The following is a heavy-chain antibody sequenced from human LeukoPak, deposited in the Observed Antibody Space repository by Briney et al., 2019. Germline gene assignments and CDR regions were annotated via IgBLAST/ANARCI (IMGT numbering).Heavy chain of an antibody. V-gene: IGHV3-30*02. CDR2: IRYDGGNK. CDR3: ANGQLVDY. J-gene: IGHJ4*02. CDR1: GFTFSSYG. Sequence: PGGSLRLSCAASGFTFSSYGMHWVRQAPGKGLEWVAFIRYDGGNKYYADSVKGRFTISRDNSKNTLSLQMNSLRPEDTAVYYCANGQLVDYWGQGTLVTVSS. D-gene: IGHD6-6*01.